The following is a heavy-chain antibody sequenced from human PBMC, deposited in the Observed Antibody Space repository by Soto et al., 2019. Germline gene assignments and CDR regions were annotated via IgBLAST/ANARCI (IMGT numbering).Heavy chain of an antibody. V-gene: IGHV1-3*01. Sequence: ASVKVSCKASGYTFTSYAMHWVRQAPGQRLEWMGWINGGNGNTYYSEHFQGRVTFTRDTSAGTVYMQLSSLTSEDTAVYYCASNGTGSSGRHYCDCMYVWSQGTTVTVSS. CDR3: ASNGTGSSGRHYCDCMYV. CDR2: INGGNGNT. J-gene: IGHJ6*02. CDR1: GYTFTSYA. D-gene: IGHD4-17*01.